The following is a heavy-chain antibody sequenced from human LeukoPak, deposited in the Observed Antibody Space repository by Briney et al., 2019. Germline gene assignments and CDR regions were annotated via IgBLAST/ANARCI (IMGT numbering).Heavy chain of an antibody. V-gene: IGHV3-21*01. CDR1: GFTFSSYS. D-gene: IGHD3-22*01. CDR3: ARDFRYYYDSSGYHDY. Sequence: PGGSLRLSCAASGFTFSSYSMNWVRQAPGKGLEWVSSISSSSSYIYYADSVKGQFTISRDNAKNSLYLQMNSLTAEDTAVYYCARDFRYYYDSSGYHDYWGQGTLVTVSS. CDR2: ISSSSSYI. J-gene: IGHJ4*02.